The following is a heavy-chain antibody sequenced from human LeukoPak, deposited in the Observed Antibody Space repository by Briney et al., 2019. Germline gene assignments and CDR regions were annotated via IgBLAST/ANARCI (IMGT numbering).Heavy chain of an antibody. CDR3: ARDDRWAQGVIDY. V-gene: IGHV3-7*01. CDR2: IKQDGSEK. D-gene: IGHD3-10*01. J-gene: IGHJ4*02. Sequence: GGSLRLSCAASGFTFSSYWMSWVRQAPGKGLEWVANIKQDGSEKYYVDSVKGRCTISRDNAKNSLYLQMNTLRAEDTAVYYCARDDRWAQGVIDYWGQGTLVTVSS. CDR1: GFTFSSYW.